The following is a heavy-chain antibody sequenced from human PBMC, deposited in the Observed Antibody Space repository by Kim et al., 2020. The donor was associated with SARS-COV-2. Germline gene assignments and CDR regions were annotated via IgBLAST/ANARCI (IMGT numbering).Heavy chain of an antibody. CDR2: SDGGGRT. Sequence: SDGGGRTHYADSVKGRFTISRDNSKSTLFLHMNSLRAEDTAVYYCGASDYWGQGSLVTVSS. V-gene: IGHV3-23*01. CDR3: GASDY. J-gene: IGHJ4*02.